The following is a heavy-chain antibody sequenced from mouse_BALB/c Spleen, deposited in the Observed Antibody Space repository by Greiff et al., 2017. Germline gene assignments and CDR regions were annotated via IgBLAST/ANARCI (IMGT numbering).Heavy chain of an antibody. J-gene: IGHJ2*01. Sequence: EVQLVESGGGLVQPGGSLKLSCAASGFTFSSYTMSWVRQTPEKRLEWVAYISNGGGSTYYPDTVKGRFTISRDNAKNTLYLQMSSLKSEDTAMYYCARHGTARATLDFDYWGQGTTLTVSS. D-gene: IGHD3-2*01. V-gene: IGHV5-12-2*01. CDR2: ISNGGGST. CDR3: ARHGTARATLDFDY. CDR1: GFTFSSYT.